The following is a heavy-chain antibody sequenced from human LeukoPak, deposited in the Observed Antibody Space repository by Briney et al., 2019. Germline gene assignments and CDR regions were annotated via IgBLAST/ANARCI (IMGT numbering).Heavy chain of an antibody. D-gene: IGHD5-18*01. V-gene: IGHV4-59*01. J-gene: IGHJ4*02. Sequence: SETLSLTCTVSGGSISSYYWSWIRLPPGEGLEWIGYIYYTGATYYNPSLKSRVTISLDTSKNQFSLKLSSVTAADAAVYYCARAGYSYGTGYYFDYWGQGALVTVSS. CDR3: ARAGYSYGTGYYFDY. CDR2: IYYTGAT. CDR1: GGSISSYY.